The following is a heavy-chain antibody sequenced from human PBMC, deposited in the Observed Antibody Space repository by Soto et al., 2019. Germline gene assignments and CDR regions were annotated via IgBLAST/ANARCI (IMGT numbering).Heavy chain of an antibody. Sequence: SETLSLTCAVSSGSISSSNWWSRVRQAPGKRLEWIGEIYHSGSTNYNPSLKSRVTISVDKSKNQFSLKLSSVTAADTAVYYCARVSLHYDFWSGYSDHYYYMDVWGKGTTVTVSS. CDR1: SGSISSSNW. CDR3: ARVSLHYDFWSGYSDHYYYMDV. D-gene: IGHD3-3*01. J-gene: IGHJ6*03. CDR2: IYHSGST. V-gene: IGHV4-4*02.